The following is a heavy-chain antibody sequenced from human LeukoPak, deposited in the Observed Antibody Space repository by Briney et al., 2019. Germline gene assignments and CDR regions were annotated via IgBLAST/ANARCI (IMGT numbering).Heavy chain of an antibody. D-gene: IGHD4-17*01. Sequence: SETLSLTCTVSGGPLGSYYWSWIRQPPGKGLEWIGYIYYDGTTNYNPSLKSRGMMFVDTSKSHFSLKLTSVTAADTAVYYCAGSGDYGTFAYWGQGILVTVSS. V-gene: IGHV4-59*01. J-gene: IGHJ4*02. CDR1: GGPLGSYY. CDR3: AGSGDYGTFAY. CDR2: IYYDGTT.